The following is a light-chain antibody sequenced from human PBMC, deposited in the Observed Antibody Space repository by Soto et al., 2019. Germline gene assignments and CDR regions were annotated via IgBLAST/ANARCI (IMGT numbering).Light chain of an antibody. CDR3: QQYYSYPS. V-gene: IGKV1-8*01. Sequence: AIRMTQSPSSFSASTGDRVTITCRASQGISSYLAWYQQKPGKAPKLLIYAASTLQSGVPSRFSGSGSGTDFTLTISCLQSEDFATYYCQQYYSYPSFCQGTKLEIK. J-gene: IGKJ2*01. CDR2: AAS. CDR1: QGISSY.